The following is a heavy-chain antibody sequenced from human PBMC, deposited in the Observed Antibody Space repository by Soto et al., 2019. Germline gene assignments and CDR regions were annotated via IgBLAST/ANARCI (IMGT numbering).Heavy chain of an antibody. Sequence: TSDTLSLTWPVSGVSIRSAYYYWPWVLPPPGGGLEWMGYKYYSGATDSDPSLKRRVSFSVDMSKNQFSLNLTSVTVADTAVYYCARGRPNYFYYGLDVWGQGIPVSAS. CDR1: GVSIRSAYYY. CDR3: ARGRPNYFYYGLDV. J-gene: IGHJ6*02. CDR2: KYYSGAT. V-gene: IGHV4-30-4*02.